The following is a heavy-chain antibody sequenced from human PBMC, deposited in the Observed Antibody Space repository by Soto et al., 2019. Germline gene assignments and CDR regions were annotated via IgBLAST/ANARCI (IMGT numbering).Heavy chain of an antibody. CDR2: IRSKAYGGTT. Sequence: LRLSCTASGFTFGDYAMSWFRQAPGKGLEWVGFIRSKAYGGTTEYAASVKGRFTISRDDSKSIAYLQMNSLKTEDTAVYYCTPRGSYYYYGMDVWGQGTTVTVSS. J-gene: IGHJ6*02. D-gene: IGHD1-1*01. V-gene: IGHV3-49*03. CDR1: GFTFGDYA. CDR3: TPRGSYYYYGMDV.